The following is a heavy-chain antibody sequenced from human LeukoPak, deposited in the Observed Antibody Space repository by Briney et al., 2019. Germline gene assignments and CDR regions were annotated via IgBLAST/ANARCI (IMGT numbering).Heavy chain of an antibody. CDR3: TRLLAEGC. CDR2: IRAKTHGGTT. CDR1: GLTFNNAW. J-gene: IGHJ4*02. V-gene: IGHV3-15*01. Sequence: GGSLRLSCAASGLTFNNAWLNWVRQAPGKGLEWVGRIRAKTHGGTTDYAAHVKRRFTISRDDSKNTAYLQMNSLKTEDTAVYYCTRLLAEGCWGQGTLVTVSS.